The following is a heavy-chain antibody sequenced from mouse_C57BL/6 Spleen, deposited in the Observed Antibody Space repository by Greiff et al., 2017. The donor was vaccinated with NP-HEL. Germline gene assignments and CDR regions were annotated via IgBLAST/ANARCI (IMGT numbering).Heavy chain of an antibody. CDR2: ISNGGGST. CDR1: GFTFGDYY. Sequence: EVKLMESGGGLVQPGGSLKLSCAASGFTFGDYYMYWVRQTPEKRLEWVAYISNGGGSTYYPDTVKGRFTISRDNAKNTLYLQMSRLKSEDTAMYYCARQGLSYAMDYWGQGTSVTVSS. D-gene: IGHD3-2*02. CDR3: ARQGLSYAMDY. J-gene: IGHJ4*01. V-gene: IGHV5-12*01.